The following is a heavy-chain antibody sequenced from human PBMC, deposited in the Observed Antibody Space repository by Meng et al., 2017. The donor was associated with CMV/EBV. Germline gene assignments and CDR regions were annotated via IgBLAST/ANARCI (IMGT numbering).Heavy chain of an antibody. CDR1: GFTFSSFW. CDR3: AREGYSSGWYPGGYLDL. D-gene: IGHD6-19*01. CDR2: INSDGNST. J-gene: IGHJ2*01. V-gene: IGHV3-74*01. Sequence: GESLKISCAASGFTFSSFWMHWVRQVPGKGLVWVSRINSDGNSTNYADSVKGRFTVSRDNAKNTLYLQMNSLRAEDTAVYYCAREGYSSGWYPGGYLDLWGRGALVTVSS.